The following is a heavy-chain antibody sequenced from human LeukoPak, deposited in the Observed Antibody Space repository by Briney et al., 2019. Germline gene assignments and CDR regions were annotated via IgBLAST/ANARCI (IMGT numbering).Heavy chain of an antibody. D-gene: IGHD3-22*01. V-gene: IGHV3-30*18. CDR3: AKEHRAGNMIVVVITPYFDY. J-gene: IGHJ4*02. CDR1: GFTFSSYG. Sequence: GGSLRLACAASGFTFSSYGMHWVRQAPGKGLEWVAVISYDGSKKYYTDPVKGRFTISRDNTKNTLYLHMNSLTPHNAAVYYCAKEHRAGNMIVVVITPYFDYWGQGTLVTVSS. CDR2: ISYDGSKK.